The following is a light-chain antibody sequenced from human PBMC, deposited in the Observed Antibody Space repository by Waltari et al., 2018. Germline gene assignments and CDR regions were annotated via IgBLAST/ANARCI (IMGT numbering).Light chain of an antibody. V-gene: IGLV1-44*01. Sequence: QSVLTQPPSASGTPGQRVTLSCSGTRSTIGSNTVNWYQQLPGTAPKLLLYSNNQRPSGVPYRFSGSKSGTSASLAISGLQSEDEADYYCAAWDDSLNGPVFGGGTKLTVL. CDR1: RSTIGSNT. CDR3: AAWDDSLNGPV. CDR2: SNN. J-gene: IGLJ2*01.